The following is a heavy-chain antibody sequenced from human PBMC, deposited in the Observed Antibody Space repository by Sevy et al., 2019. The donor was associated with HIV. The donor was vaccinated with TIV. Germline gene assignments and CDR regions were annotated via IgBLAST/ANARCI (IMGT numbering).Heavy chain of an antibody. Sequence: RGCLRLSCAASGFTFSKYSMSWIRQTPGKGLEWVSTFSFGCGKINYADSVKGRFTISRDDSRNTFYLQMNSLRAEDTAIDYCAREGCTKPHDYWGQGTVVTVSS. CDR2: FSFGCGKI. V-gene: IGHV3-23*01. CDR1: GFTFSKYS. J-gene: IGHJ4*02. D-gene: IGHD2-8*01. CDR3: AREGCTKPHDY.